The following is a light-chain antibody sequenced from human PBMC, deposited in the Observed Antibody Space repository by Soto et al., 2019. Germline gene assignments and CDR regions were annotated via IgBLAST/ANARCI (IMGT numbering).Light chain of an antibody. V-gene: IGLV1-51*01. CDR2: DNN. J-gene: IGLJ1*01. CDR1: SSNIGNNY. Sequence: QSVLTQPPSVSAAPGQKVTISCSGSSSNIGNNYVSWYQQLPGTAPKLLIYDNNKRPSGIPDRFSGSKSGTSATLGITGLQTWDEADYYCGTLDSSLSAGYVFGTGTKLTVL. CDR3: GTLDSSLSAGYV.